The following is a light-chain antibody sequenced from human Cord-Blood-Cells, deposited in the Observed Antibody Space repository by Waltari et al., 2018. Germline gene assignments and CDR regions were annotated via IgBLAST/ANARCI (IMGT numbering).Light chain of an antibody. V-gene: IGLV3-1*01. Sequence: SYELTQPPSVSVSPVRTASITCSGDKLGDKYACWYQQKPGQSPVLVIYQDSKRPSGIPERFSGSNSGNTATLTISGTQAMDEADYYCQAWDSSTVVFGGGTKLTVL. CDR3: QAWDSSTVV. CDR1: KLGDKY. CDR2: QDS. J-gene: IGLJ2*01.